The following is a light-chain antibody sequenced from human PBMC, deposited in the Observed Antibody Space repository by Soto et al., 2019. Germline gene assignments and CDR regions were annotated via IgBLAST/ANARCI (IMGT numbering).Light chain of an antibody. CDR1: QSVNSN. CDR2: GAS. J-gene: IGKJ1*01. Sequence: EIVMTQSPATLSVSPGERATLSCRASQSVNSNLAWYQQKPGQAPRLLIYGASTRATGVPARFSGSGSGTEFTLTVSGLQSEDVAVYFWQQYNNGPTFGQRTKVEIK. CDR3: QQYNNGPT. V-gene: IGKV3-15*01.